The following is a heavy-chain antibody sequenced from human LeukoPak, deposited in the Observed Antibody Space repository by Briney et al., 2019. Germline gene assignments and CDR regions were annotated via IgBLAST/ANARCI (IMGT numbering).Heavy chain of an antibody. CDR2: IRYDGSNK. CDR3: AKGVATVNY. V-gene: IGHV3-30*02. J-gene: IGHJ4*02. D-gene: IGHD5-12*01. Sequence: GGSLRLSCAASGFTFSSYGMHWVRQAPGKGLEWVAFIRYDGSNKYYADSMKGRFTISRDNSKNTLYLQMNSLRAEDTAVYYCAKGVATVNYWGQGTLVTVSS. CDR1: GFTFSSYG.